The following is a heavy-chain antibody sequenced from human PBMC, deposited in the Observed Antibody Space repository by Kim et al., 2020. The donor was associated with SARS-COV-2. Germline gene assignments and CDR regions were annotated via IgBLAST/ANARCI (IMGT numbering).Heavy chain of an antibody. CDR3: ASGVLAAGLRN. J-gene: IGHJ4*02. Sequence: SQTLSLTCAISGDSVSSTSGAWHWIRQSPSRGLEWLGRTFYRSKWVYDYAGSVKSRITINSDTSKNQFSLQLNSVTPEDTAVYYCASGVLAAGLRNWGQGTLVTVSS. CDR2: TFYRSKWVY. D-gene: IGHD2-8*01. CDR1: GDSVSSTSGA. V-gene: IGHV6-1*01.